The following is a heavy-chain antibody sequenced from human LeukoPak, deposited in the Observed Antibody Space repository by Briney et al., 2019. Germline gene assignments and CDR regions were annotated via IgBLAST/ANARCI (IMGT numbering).Heavy chain of an antibody. CDR1: GYSISSGYY. V-gene: IGHV4-61*01. CDR3: ARSDYGDYLFDY. CDR2: IYYSGST. J-gene: IGHJ4*02. D-gene: IGHD4-17*01. Sequence: TSETLSLTCTVSGYSISSGYYWSWIRQPPGKGLEWIGYIYYSGSTNYNPSLKSRVTISVDTSKNQFSLKLSSVTAADTAVYYCARSDYGDYLFDYWGQGTLVTVSS.